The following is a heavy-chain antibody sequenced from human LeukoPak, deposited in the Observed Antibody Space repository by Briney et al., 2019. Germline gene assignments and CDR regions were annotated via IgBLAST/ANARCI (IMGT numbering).Heavy chain of an antibody. CDR3: AKDRRRTWLAKPGGPFFDY. Sequence: GGSLRLSCAASGFTFSSYAMSWVRQAPGKGLEWVSSISGSGGSTSYADSVKGRFTISRDNSKTPLYLQMNSLRAEDTAVYYCAKDRRRTWLAKPGGPFFDYWGQGTLVTVSS. D-gene: IGHD6-19*01. V-gene: IGHV3-23*01. CDR1: GFTFSSYA. CDR2: ISGSGGST. J-gene: IGHJ4*02.